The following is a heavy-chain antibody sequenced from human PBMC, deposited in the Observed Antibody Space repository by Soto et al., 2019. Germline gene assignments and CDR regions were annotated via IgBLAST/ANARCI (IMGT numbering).Heavy chain of an antibody. Sequence: PSETRSLTCTVSGGSISSYYWSWIRQPPGKGLEWIGYIYYSGSTNYNPSLKSRVTISVDTSKNQFSLKLSSVTAADTAVYYCALAAAGTGLFDYWGQGTLVTASS. CDR1: GGSISSYY. D-gene: IGHD6-13*01. V-gene: IGHV4-59*01. CDR3: ALAAAGTGLFDY. J-gene: IGHJ4*02. CDR2: IYYSGST.